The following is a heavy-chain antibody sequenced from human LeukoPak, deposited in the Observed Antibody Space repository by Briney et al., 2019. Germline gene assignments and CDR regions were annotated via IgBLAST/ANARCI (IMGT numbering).Heavy chain of an antibody. V-gene: IGHV3-74*01. CDR2: INSDGGST. J-gene: IGHJ3*02. CDR3: ARDEDWSGYYGAFDI. Sequence: GGSLRLSCAASGFTFSIYWMHWVRQAPGKGLVWVSRINSDGGSTSYADSVKGRFTISRDNAKNTLYLQMNSLRAEDTAVYYCARDEDWSGYYGAFDIWGQGTTVTVSS. D-gene: IGHD3-3*01. CDR1: GFTFSIYW.